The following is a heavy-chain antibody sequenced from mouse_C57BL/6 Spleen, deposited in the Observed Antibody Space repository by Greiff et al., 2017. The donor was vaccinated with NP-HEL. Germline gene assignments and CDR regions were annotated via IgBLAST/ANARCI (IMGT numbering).Heavy chain of an antibody. V-gene: IGHV3-6*01. Sequence: DVKLQESGPGLVKPSQSLSLTCSVTGYSITSGYYWNWIRQFPGNKLEWMGYISYDGSNNYNPSLKNRISITRDTSKNQFFLKLNSVTTEDTATYYCARVGEVVVDYAMDYWGQGTSVTVSS. CDR2: ISYDGSN. CDR1: GYSITSGYY. CDR3: ARVGEVVVDYAMDY. D-gene: IGHD1-1*01. J-gene: IGHJ4*01.